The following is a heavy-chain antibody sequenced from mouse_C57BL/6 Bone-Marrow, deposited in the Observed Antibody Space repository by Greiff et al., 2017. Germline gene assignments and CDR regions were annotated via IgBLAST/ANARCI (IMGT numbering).Heavy chain of an antibody. V-gene: IGHV1-64*01. CDR2: IHPNSGST. Sequence: VKLQESGAELVKPGASVKLSCKASGYTFTSYWMHWVKQRPGQGLEWIGMIHPNSGSTNYNEKFKSKATLTVDKSSSTAYMQLSSLTSEDSAVYYCARGDYGNHHYAMDDWGRGTAVTVSS. J-gene: IGHJ4*01. CDR3: ARGDYGNHHYAMDD. CDR1: GYTFTSYW. D-gene: IGHD2-1*01.